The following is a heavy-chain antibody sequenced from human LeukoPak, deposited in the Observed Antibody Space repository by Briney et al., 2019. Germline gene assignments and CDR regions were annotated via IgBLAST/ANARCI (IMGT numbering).Heavy chain of an antibody. D-gene: IGHD4-17*01. CDR2: IYYSGST. CDR1: GGSVSSGSYY. CDR3: ARVGDDYGDYAPLVDY. Sequence: SETLSLTCTVSGGSVSSGSYYWSWIRQPPGKGLEWIGYIYYSGSTNYNPSLKSRVTISVDTSKNQFSLKLSSVTAADTAVYYCARVGDDYGDYAPLVDYWGQGALVTVSS. J-gene: IGHJ4*02. V-gene: IGHV4-61*01.